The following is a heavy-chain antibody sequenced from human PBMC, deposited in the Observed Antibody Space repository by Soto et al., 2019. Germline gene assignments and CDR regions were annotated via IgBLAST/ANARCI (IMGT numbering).Heavy chain of an antibody. V-gene: IGHV3-21*06. CDR3: ARKLEDSSGWYQGMGFQH. D-gene: IGHD6-19*01. Sequence: GGSLRLSCAASGFTFSGYSMNWVRQAPGKGLEWVSSISSSSGHIYYADSVKGRFTISRDNAKNSLYLQMNGLRAEDTAVYYCARKLEDSSGWYQGMGFQHWGQGTLVTVSS. CDR2: ISSSSGHI. CDR1: GFTFSGYS. J-gene: IGHJ1*01.